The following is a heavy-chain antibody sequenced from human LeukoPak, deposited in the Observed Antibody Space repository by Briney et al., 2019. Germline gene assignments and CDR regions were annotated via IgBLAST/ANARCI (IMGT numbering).Heavy chain of an antibody. CDR3: ARLNELADLYYFDY. CDR2: IYYSGST. D-gene: IGHD6-13*01. J-gene: IGHJ4*02. CDR1: GGSISSYY. V-gene: IGHV4-59*08. Sequence: SETLSLTCTVSGGSISSYYWSWIRQPPGKGLEWIGYIYYSGSTNYNPSLKSRVTISVDTSKNQFSLKLSSVTAADTAVYYCARLNELADLYYFDYWGQGTLVTVSS.